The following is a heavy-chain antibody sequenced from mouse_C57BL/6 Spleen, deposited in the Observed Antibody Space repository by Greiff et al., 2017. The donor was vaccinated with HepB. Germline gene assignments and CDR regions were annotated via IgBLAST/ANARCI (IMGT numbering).Heavy chain of an antibody. CDR3: TRGILTGTEYFDV. CDR2: ISSGGDYI. J-gene: IGHJ1*03. Sequence: EVKLVESGEGLVKPGGSLKLSCAASGFTFSSYAMSWVRQTPEKRLELVAYISSGGDYIYYADTVKGRFTISRDNARNTLYLQMSSLKSEDTAMYYCTRGILTGTEYFDVWGTGTTVTVSS. CDR1: GFTFSSYA. D-gene: IGHD4-1*01. V-gene: IGHV5-9-1*02.